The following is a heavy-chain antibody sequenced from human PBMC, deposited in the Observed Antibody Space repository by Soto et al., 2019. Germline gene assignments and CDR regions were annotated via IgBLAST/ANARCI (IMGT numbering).Heavy chain of an antibody. J-gene: IGHJ6*02. D-gene: IGHD2-15*01. V-gene: IGHV1-2*04. CDR3: ARVVVAATPGNYGMDV. CDR1: GYTFTGYY. Sequence: GASVKVSCKASGYTFTGYYMHWVRQAPGQGLEWMGWINPNSGGTNYAQKFQGWVTMTRDTSISTAYMELSRLRSDDTAVYYCARVVVAATPGNYGMDVWGQGTTVTVSS. CDR2: INPNSGGT.